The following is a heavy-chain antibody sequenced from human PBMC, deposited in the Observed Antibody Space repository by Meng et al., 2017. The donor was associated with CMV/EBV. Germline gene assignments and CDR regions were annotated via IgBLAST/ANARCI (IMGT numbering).Heavy chain of an antibody. CDR1: GFTFADYT. V-gene: IGHV3-43*01. CDR2: INGDGDST. CDR3: ARAYSSSLHYAMDV. Sequence: GESLKISCAAPGFTFADYTIHWVRQAPGKGLEWVSLINGDGDSTFYTGSVKGRFTVSRDNSKNSLYLQMDSLRTEDTAVYYCARAYSSSLHYAMDVWGQGTTVTVSS. J-gene: IGHJ6*02. D-gene: IGHD5-12*01.